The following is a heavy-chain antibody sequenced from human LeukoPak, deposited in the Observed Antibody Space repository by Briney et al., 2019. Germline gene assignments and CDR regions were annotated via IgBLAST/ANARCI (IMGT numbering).Heavy chain of an antibody. V-gene: IGHV4-4*02. CDR3: ARDVGTALVTGDY. Sequence: SETLSLTCTVSGGSISSYYWSWVRQPPGQGLEWIGEIYHSGSANYNPSLKSRVTISVDKSKNQLSLKLISVTAADTAVYYCARDVGTALVTGDYWGQGTLVTVSS. J-gene: IGHJ4*02. D-gene: IGHD5-18*01. CDR1: GGSISSYY. CDR2: IYHSGSA.